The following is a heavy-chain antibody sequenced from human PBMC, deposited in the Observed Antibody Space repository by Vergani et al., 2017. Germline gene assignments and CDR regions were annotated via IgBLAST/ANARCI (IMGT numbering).Heavy chain of an antibody. D-gene: IGHD2-15*01. Sequence: EVQLVDSGGGLVQPGGSLRLSCAASGFTFSESPIHWVRQVPGKGLEWMGIIYPGDSDTRYSPSFQGQVTISADKSISTAYLQWSSLKASDTAMYYCARHRGWGLVVVAATPWYYYYGMDVWGQGTTVTVSS. CDR1: GFTFSESP. CDR2: IYPGDSDT. V-gene: IGHV5-51*01. J-gene: IGHJ6*02. CDR3: ARHRGWGLVVVAATPWYYYYGMDV.